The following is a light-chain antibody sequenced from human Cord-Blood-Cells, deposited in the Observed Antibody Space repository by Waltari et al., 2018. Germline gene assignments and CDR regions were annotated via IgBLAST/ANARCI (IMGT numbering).Light chain of an antibody. Sequence: DIVMTQSPDSLAVSLGERATINCTSSQSVLYSSNNKNYLAWYQQKPGQPPKLLIYWASTRESGVPDRVSGSGSGTNFIITISRLKAEDVAVYYCQQYYSTPYTFGQGTKLEIK. CDR3: QQYYSTPYT. V-gene: IGKV4-1*01. CDR1: QSVLYSSNNKNY. J-gene: IGKJ2*01. CDR2: WAS.